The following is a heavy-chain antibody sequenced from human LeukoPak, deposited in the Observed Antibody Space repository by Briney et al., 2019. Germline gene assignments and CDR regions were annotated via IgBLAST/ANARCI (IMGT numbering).Heavy chain of an antibody. CDR1: GFTFSSYA. J-gene: IGHJ5*02. CDR2: ISGSGGST. Sequence: PGMSLRLSCAASGFTFSSYAMSWVRQAPGKGLEWVSAISGSGGSTYYADSVKGRFTISRDNSKNTLYLQMNSLRAEDTAAYYCAKVGQLWSNWFDPWGQGTLVTVSS. D-gene: IGHD5-18*01. V-gene: IGHV3-23*01. CDR3: AKVGQLWSNWFDP.